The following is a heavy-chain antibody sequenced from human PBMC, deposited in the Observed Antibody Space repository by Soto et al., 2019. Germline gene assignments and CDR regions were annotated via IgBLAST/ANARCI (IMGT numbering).Heavy chain of an antibody. CDR1: GYTLTELS. Sequence: ASVKVSCKVSGYTLTELSMHWVRQAPGKGLEWMGVFDPEDGETIYAQKFQGRVTMTEDTSTDTAYMELSSLRSEDTAVYYCATDSQSITMVRGVIKSDHYGMDVWGQGTTVTVSS. CDR3: ATDSQSITMVRGVIKSDHYGMDV. CDR2: FDPEDGET. V-gene: IGHV1-24*01. D-gene: IGHD3-10*01. J-gene: IGHJ6*02.